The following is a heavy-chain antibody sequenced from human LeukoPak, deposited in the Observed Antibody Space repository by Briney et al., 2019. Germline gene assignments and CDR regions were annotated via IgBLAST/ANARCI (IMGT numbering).Heavy chain of an antibody. Sequence: ASVKVSCKASGGTFSSYAISWVRQAPGHGLEWMGGIIPIFGTANYAQKFQGRVTITTDESTSTAYMELSSLRSEDTAVYYCARGSVQLWLNFDYWGQGTLVTVSS. CDR3: ARGSVQLWLNFDY. CDR2: IIPIFGTA. J-gene: IGHJ4*02. D-gene: IGHD5-18*01. V-gene: IGHV1-69*05. CDR1: GGTFSSYA.